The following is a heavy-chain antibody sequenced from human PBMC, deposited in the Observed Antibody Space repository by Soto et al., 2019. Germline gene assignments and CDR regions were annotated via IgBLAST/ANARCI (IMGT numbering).Heavy chain of an antibody. V-gene: IGHV1-69*13. D-gene: IGHD6-19*01. Sequence: SVKVSCKASGGTFSSYAISWVRQAPGQGLEWMGGIIPIFGTADYAQKFQGRVTITADESTSTAYMELSSLRSEDTAVYYCARDVRAVAGTGIYYYYYGMDVWGQGTTVTVSS. CDR1: GGTFSSYA. J-gene: IGHJ6*02. CDR3: ARDVRAVAGTGIYYYYYGMDV. CDR2: IIPIFGTA.